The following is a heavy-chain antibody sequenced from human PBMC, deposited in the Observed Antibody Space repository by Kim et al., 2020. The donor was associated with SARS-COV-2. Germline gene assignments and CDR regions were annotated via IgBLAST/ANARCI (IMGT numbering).Heavy chain of an antibody. CDR2: MKQDGSEK. D-gene: IGHD3-10*01. Sequence: GGSLRLSCAASGFTFSSYWMSWVRQAPGKGLEWVANMKQDGSEKNYVDSVKGRFTISRDNAKNSLFLQMNSLRAEDTAVYYCARDRYYGSDYWGQGTLVTVSS. CDR1: GFTFSSYW. CDR3: ARDRYYGSDY. V-gene: IGHV3-7*01. J-gene: IGHJ4*02.